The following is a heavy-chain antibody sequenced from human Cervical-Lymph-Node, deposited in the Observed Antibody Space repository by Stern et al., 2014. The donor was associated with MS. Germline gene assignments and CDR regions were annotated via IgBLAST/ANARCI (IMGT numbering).Heavy chain of an antibody. CDR1: GYSFSSYW. CDR3: ARRVLYRSSYYFDY. CDR2: IYPSDSDT. V-gene: IGHV5-51*03. Sequence: VQLVESGAEVKKPGESLKISCKGSGYSFSSYWIGWGRQMPGKGLEWMGIIYPSDSDTRYSPSFQGQVTISGDKSISTAYLQWSSLQASDTAIYYCARRVLYRSSYYFDYWGQGTLVTVSS. D-gene: IGHD6-6*01. J-gene: IGHJ4*02.